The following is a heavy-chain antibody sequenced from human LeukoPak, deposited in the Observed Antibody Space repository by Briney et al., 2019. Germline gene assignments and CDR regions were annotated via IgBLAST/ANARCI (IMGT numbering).Heavy chain of an antibody. J-gene: IGHJ4*02. CDR3: ARERQWLNYFDY. D-gene: IGHD6-19*01. V-gene: IGHV3-11*04. CDR2: ISGSGGAT. Sequence: GGSLRPSCAASGFSFREHYMSWIRQAPGKGLEWIAYISGSGGATYCADSVKGRFTISRDNAENSVSLEMTRLKADDTAVYFCARERQWLNYFDYWGQGVLVTVSS. CDR1: GFSFREHY.